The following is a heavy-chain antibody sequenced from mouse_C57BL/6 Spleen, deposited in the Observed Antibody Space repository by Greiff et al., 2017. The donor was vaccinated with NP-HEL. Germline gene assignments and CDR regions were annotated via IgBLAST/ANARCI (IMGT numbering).Heavy chain of an antibody. CDR2: INPNNGGT. V-gene: IGHV1-26*01. J-gene: IGHJ3*01. Sequence: EVQLQQSGPELVKPGASVKISCKASGYTFTDYYMNWVKQSHGKSLEWIGDINPNNGGTSYNQKFKGKATLTVDKSSSTAYMELRSLTSEDSAVYYCANFYDGFAYWGQGTLVTVSA. CDR3: ANFYDGFAY. CDR1: GYTFTDYY. D-gene: IGHD2-3*01.